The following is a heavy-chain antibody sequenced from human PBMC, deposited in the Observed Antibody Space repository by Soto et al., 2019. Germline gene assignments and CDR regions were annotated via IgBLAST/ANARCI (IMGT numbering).Heavy chain of an antibody. CDR3: ARHTGNPYGSSSAYLEY. V-gene: IGHV5-51*01. J-gene: IGHJ4*02. Sequence: GESLKISCKGSGYSFTSYWIGCVRQMPGKGLEWMGIIYPSDSDTKYSPSFQGQVTISADKSISTAYLQWSGLKASDTAMYYCARHTGNPYGSSSAYLEYWGQGTMVTVSS. D-gene: IGHD6-6*01. CDR2: IYPSDSDT. CDR1: GYSFTSYW.